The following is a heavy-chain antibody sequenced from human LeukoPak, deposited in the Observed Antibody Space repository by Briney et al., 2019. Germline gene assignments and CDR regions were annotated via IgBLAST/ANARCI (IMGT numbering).Heavy chain of an antibody. J-gene: IGHJ1*01. CDR2: ISSSSSYI. Sequence: GGSLRLSCAASGFTFSSYSMNWVRQAPGKGLEWVSSISSSSSYIYYADSVKGRFTISRDNSKNTLYLQMNSLRAEDTAVYYCAKDLTMVRAEYFQHWGQGTLVTVSS. CDR3: AKDLTMVRAEYFQH. V-gene: IGHV3-21*04. CDR1: GFTFSSYS. D-gene: IGHD3-10*01.